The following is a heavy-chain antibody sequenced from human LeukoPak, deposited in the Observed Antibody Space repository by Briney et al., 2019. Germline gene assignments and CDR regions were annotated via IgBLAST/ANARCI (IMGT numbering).Heavy chain of an antibody. CDR3: ARETYCSGGSCYKGNAFDI. Sequence: GGSLRLSCAASGFTFSNYEMHWVRQAPGKGLEWVSSISSSSSYIYCADSVKGRFTISRDNAKNSLYLQMNSLRADDTAVYYCARETYCSGGSCYKGNAFDIWGQGTMVTVSS. CDR1: GFTFSNYE. V-gene: IGHV3-21*01. J-gene: IGHJ3*02. CDR2: ISSSSSYI. D-gene: IGHD2-15*01.